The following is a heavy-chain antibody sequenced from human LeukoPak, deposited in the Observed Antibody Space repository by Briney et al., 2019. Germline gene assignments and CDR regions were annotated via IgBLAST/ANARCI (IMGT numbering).Heavy chain of an antibody. V-gene: IGHV1-2*02. Sequence: GASVKVSCKASGYTFTGYYMHWVRQAPGQGLEWMGWINPNSGGTNYAQKFQGRVTMTRDTSISTAYMELSRLRSDDTAVYYCARDLHPRSNWNGDYWGQGTLVTVSS. CDR3: ARDLHPRSNWNGDY. CDR1: GYTFTGYY. J-gene: IGHJ4*02. D-gene: IGHD1-20*01. CDR2: INPNSGGT.